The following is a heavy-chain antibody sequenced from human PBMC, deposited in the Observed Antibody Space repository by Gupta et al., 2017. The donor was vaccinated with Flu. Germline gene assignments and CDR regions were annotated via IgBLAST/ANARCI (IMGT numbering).Heavy chain of an antibody. CDR3: ARDRKGLDTTGGFYYGMDV. J-gene: IGHJ6*02. CDR1: GFTFSSYG. D-gene: IGHD4-17*01. Sequence: QVQLVESGGGVVQPGRSLRLSCAASGFTFSSYGMHWVPQAPGEGLEWVAVIWYDGSNKYYADSVKGRFTISRDNSKNTLYLQMNSLRAEDTAVYYCARDRKGLDTTGGFYYGMDVWGQGTTVTVSS. V-gene: IGHV3-33*01. CDR2: IWYDGSNK.